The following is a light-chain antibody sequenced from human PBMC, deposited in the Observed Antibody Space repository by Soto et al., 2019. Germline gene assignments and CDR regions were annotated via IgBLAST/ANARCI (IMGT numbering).Light chain of an antibody. CDR1: QAIRND. J-gene: IGKJ1*01. CDR2: AAA. Sequence: DIQMTQSPSSLSASVGDRVTITCRASQAIRNDLNWYQQKPGKAPKRLIYAAASLQSGVPSRFSGSGAETEFTLTVSDLQPEDSATYYCYQHYSRPPWTFGQGTKVEIK. V-gene: IGKV1-17*02. CDR3: YQHYSRPPWT.